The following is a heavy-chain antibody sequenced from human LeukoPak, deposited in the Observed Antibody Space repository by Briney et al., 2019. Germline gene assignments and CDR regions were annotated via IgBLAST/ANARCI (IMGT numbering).Heavy chain of an antibody. CDR1: GYTLTELS. Sequence: GASVKVSCKVSGYTLTELSMHWVRQAPGKGLEWMGGFDPEDGETIYAQKFQGRVTMTEDTSTDTAYMELSSLRSEDAAVYYCATGGYSRHYYYGMDAWGQGTTVTVSS. D-gene: IGHD5-18*01. J-gene: IGHJ6*02. V-gene: IGHV1-24*01. CDR3: ATGGYSRHYYYGMDA. CDR2: FDPEDGET.